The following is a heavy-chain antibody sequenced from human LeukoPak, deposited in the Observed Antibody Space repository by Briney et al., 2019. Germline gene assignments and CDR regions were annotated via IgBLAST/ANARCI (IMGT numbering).Heavy chain of an antibody. CDR3: AKDGIRYFDWSDTYYYYGMDV. V-gene: IGHV3-53*01. CDR2: IYSGGST. D-gene: IGHD3-9*01. J-gene: IGHJ6*04. CDR1: GFTVSSNY. Sequence: GGSLRLSCAASGFTVSSNYMSWPRQAAGTGLDPVSVIYSGGSTYYADSVKGRFTISRDNSKNTLYLQMNSLRAEDTVVYFQAKDGIRYFDWSDTYYYYGMDVWGKGTTVTVSS.